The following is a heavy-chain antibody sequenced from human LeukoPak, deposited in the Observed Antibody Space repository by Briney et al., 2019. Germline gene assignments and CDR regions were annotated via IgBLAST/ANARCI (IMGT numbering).Heavy chain of an antibody. J-gene: IGHJ6*04. V-gene: IGHV1-3*01. CDR3: ARWNYGMDV. Sequence: GASVKVSCKASGYTFISNNMNWVRQAPGQRPEWMGWINVGNGDTKYSQKFQGRVTITRDTSASTGYMELSSLRSEDTAVYYCARWNYGMDVWGKGTTITVSS. CDR1: GYTFISNN. CDR2: INVGNGDT. D-gene: IGHD1-1*01.